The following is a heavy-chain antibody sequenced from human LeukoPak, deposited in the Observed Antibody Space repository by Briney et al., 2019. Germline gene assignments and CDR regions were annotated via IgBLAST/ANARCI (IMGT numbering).Heavy chain of an antibody. J-gene: IGHJ4*02. D-gene: IGHD1-14*01. CDR2: INHSGST. V-gene: IGHV4-34*01. CDR3: ARGRIRRTYFDY. Sequence: SETLSLTCAVYGGSFSGYYWSWIRQPPGKGLEWIGEINHSGSTNYNPPLKSRVTISVDTSKNQFSLKLSSVTAADTAVYYCARGRIRRTYFDYWGQGTLVTVSS. CDR1: GGSFSGYY.